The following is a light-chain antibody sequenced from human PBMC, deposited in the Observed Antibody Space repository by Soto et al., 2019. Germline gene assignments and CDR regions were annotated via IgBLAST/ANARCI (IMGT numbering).Light chain of an antibody. CDR3: QQYHHWPWT. CDR1: QSVTNY. V-gene: IGKV3D-15*01. J-gene: IGKJ1*01. CDR2: DTS. Sequence: EIVLTQSPATLSLSPGERATLSCRASQSVTNYLAWYQQKPGQAPRLLIYDTSTRAPGIPARFSGSGSGTEFTLIISSLQSEDFAVYYCQQYHHWPWTFGQGTKVDIK.